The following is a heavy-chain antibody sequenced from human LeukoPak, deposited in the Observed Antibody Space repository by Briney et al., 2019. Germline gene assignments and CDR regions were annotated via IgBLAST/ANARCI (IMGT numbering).Heavy chain of an antibody. CDR1: AFTFSSYA. J-gene: IGHJ4*02. D-gene: IGHD2-2*01. CDR3: AQSSRGSCIGANCYPFVY. Sequence: AGGSLRLSCAASAFTFSSYAMSWVHQAPVRGLEWVSAISGSDSGTYYADSVKGRFTISRDNSKNTLYLQMNSLRAEDTAVYYCAQSSRGSCIGANCYPFVYWGQGTLVTVSS. CDR2: ISGSDSGT. V-gene: IGHV3-23*01.